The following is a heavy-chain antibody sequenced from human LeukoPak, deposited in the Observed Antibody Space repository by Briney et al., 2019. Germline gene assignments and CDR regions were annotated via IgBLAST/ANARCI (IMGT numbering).Heavy chain of an antibody. D-gene: IGHD5-18*01. CDR1: GYTFTSYG. V-gene: IGHV1-18*01. Sequence: ASVKVSCKASGYTFTSYGISWVRQAPGQGLEWMGWISAYNGNTNYAQKLQGRVTMTTDTSTSTAYMELRSLRSDDTAVYYCAGDTAMASPHYYYYGMDVWGQGTTVTVSS. CDR3: AGDTAMASPHYYYYGMDV. J-gene: IGHJ6*02. CDR2: ISAYNGNT.